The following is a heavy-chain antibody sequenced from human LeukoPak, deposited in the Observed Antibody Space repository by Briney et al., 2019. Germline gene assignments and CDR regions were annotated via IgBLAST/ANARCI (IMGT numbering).Heavy chain of an antibody. Sequence: GGSLRPSCTASEFTVSRNYMLWVRQAPGKGLEWVSLIFSNGDTHYADSVKGRFTISRDTSKNTVSLQMNSLRVEDTAMYYCTRDQMNYWGQGALVTVSS. J-gene: IGHJ4*02. CDR1: EFTVSRNY. D-gene: IGHD5-24*01. V-gene: IGHV3-53*01. CDR2: IFSNGDT. CDR3: TRDQMNY.